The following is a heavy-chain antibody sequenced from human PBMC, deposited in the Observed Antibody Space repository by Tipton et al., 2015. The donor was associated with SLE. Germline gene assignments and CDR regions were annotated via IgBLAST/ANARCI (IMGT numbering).Heavy chain of an antibody. J-gene: IGHJ2*01. Sequence: TLSLTCTVSGGSISSSSYYWGWIRQPPGKGLEWIGSIYYSGCTYYNPSLKSRVTISVDTSKNQFSLKLCSVTAADTAVYYCARSYGDYGWYFDLWGRGTLVTVSS. CDR3: ARSYGDYGWYFDL. V-gene: IGHV4-39*01. CDR1: GGSISSSSYY. D-gene: IGHD4-17*01. CDR2: IYYSGCT.